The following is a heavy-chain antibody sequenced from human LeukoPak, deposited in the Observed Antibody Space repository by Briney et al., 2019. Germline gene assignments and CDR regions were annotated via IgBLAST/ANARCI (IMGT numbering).Heavy chain of an antibody. CDR3: ARVYYDILTGPQY. V-gene: IGHV1-2*02. CDR2: INPNSGGT. CDR1: GYTFTGYY. J-gene: IGHJ4*02. D-gene: IGHD3-9*01. Sequence: ASMKVSCKASGYTFTGYYMHWVRQAPGQGLEWMGWINPNSGGTNYAQKFQGRVTMTRDTSISTAYMELSRLRSDDTAVYYCARVYYDILTGPQYWGQGTLVTVSS.